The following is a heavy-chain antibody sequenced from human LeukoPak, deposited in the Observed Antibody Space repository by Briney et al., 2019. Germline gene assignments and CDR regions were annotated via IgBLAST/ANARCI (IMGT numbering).Heavy chain of an antibody. CDR1: GGTFGSYA. Sequence: EASVKVSCKASGGTFGSYAISWVRQAPGQGLEWMGGIIPIFGTANYAQKFQGRVTITADKSTSTAYMELSSLRSEDTAVYYCARDLTRGGSSWYSDYWGQGTLVTVSS. CDR2: IIPIFGTA. D-gene: IGHD6-13*01. J-gene: IGHJ4*02. CDR3: ARDLTRGGSSWYSDY. V-gene: IGHV1-69*06.